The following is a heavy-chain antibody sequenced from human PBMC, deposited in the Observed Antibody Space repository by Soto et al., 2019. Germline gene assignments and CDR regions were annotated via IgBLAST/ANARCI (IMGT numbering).Heavy chain of an antibody. Sequence: QVQLVQSGAEVKKPGSSVKVSCKASGGTFSSYAISWVRQAPGQGLEWLGGIIPIFGTANYAQKFQGRVTITADESTSTAYMELSSLRSEDTAVYYGARDKTSLAGEAFDILGQGTMVTVSS. J-gene: IGHJ3*02. CDR2: IIPIFGTA. CDR1: GGTFSSYA. V-gene: IGHV1-69*01. D-gene: IGHD3-10*01. CDR3: ARDKTSLAGEAFDI.